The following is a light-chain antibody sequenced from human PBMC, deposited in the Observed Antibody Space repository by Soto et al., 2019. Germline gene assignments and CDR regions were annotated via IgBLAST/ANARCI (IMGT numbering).Light chain of an antibody. J-gene: IGKJ5*01. V-gene: IGKV3-15*01. CDR1: QYISNN. Sequence: EIAMTQSPATLSVSLGERATLSCRASQYISNNLAWYQQRTGPAPSLLIYGASTRATGVPARFSGSGSGTDFLLSISGLQSEDTAVYYCQQYNHWSSITFGQGTRLEIK. CDR2: GAS. CDR3: QQYNHWSSIT.